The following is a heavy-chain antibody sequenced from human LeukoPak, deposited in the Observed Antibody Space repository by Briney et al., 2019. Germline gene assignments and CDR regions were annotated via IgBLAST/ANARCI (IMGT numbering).Heavy chain of an antibody. CDR2: IYYSGST. CDR1: GGSISSSSYY. V-gene: IGHV4-39*01. D-gene: IGHD2-2*01. J-gene: IGHJ4*02. CDR3: ARYCSSTSCYLGPASY. Sequence: PSETLSLTCTVSGGSISSSSYYWGWIRQPPGKGLEWIGSIYYSGSTYYSPSLKSRVTISVDTSKNQFSLKLSSVTAADTAVYYCARYCSSTSCYLGPASYWGQGTLVTVSS.